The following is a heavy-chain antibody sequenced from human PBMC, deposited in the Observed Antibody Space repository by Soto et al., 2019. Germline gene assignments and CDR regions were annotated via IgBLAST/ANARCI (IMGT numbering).Heavy chain of an antibody. D-gene: IGHD2-2*01. Sequence: GESLKISCMCSDYSFTRYWIAWVRQMPGKGLEWMGIIYPADSDTRYSPSFQGQVTISADKSVSTAYLQWSSLKASDTAIYYCARRQGGYCSSTACMGWFDPWGQGTLVTVSS. CDR1: DYSFTRYW. V-gene: IGHV5-51*01. CDR2: IYPADSDT. J-gene: IGHJ5*02. CDR3: ARRQGGYCSSTACMGWFDP.